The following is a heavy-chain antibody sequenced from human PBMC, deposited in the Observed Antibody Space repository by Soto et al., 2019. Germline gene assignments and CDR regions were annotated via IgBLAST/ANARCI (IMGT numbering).Heavy chain of an antibody. J-gene: IGHJ6*02. D-gene: IGHD2-15*01. CDR2: IYYSGST. Sequence: SETLSLTCTVSGGSISSGDYYWSWIRQPPGKGLEWIGYIYYSGSTFYNPSLKSRVTISVDTSTNQFSLKLSSVTAADTAVYYCATVGGGSFGPFSYYYGMDVWGQGTTVTVSS. V-gene: IGHV4-30-4*01. CDR1: GGSISSGDYY. CDR3: ATVGGGSFGPFSYYYGMDV.